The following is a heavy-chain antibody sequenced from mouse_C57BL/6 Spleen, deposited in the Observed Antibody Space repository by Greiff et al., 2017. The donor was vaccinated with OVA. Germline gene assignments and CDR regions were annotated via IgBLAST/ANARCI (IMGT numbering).Heavy chain of an antibody. CDR3: ARHEGGAAQAGFAY. J-gene: IGHJ3*01. CDR2: FYPGGGSI. CDR1: GYTFTEYT. Sequence: VQLQQSGAELVKPGASVKLSCKASGYTFTEYTIHWVKQRSGQGLEWIGWFYPGGGSIKYNEKFKDKATLTADKSSSAIYMEISKLTSDDSAVYVCARHEGGAAQAGFAYWGQGTLVTVSA. D-gene: IGHD3-2*02. V-gene: IGHV1-62-2*01.